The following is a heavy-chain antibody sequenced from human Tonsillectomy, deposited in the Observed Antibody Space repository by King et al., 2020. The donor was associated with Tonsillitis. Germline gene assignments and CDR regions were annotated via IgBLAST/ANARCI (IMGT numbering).Heavy chain of an antibody. J-gene: IGHJ4*02. D-gene: IGHD1-1*01. CDR2: ISYDGAIE. V-gene: IGHV3-30*02. CDR1: GFNFRSYG. Sequence: QVQLVESGGGVVQPGESLRLSCAASGFNFRSYGLHWVRQAPGKGLEGVAFISYDGAIEQYAESVTGRFSVFRDNPKNTLYLQLDSLRREDTAVYFCAKARNARPPSLVVIKGDYLDFWGQGVLVTVSS. CDR3: AKARNARPPSLVVIKGDYLDF.